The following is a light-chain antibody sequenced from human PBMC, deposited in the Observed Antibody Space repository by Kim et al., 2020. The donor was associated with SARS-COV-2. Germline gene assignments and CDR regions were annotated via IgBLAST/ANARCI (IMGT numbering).Light chain of an antibody. V-gene: IGLV2-14*03. J-gene: IGLJ2*01. CDR2: GVS. Sequence: QSALTQPASVSGSPGQSITISCIGTSSDVGGYNYVSWYQQHADKAPKLMIYGVSNRPSGVSNRFSGSKSGNTASLTISGRQAEDEADYYCSSYTSTFAVVFGGGTQLTVL. CDR1: SSDVGGYNY. CDR3: SSYTSTFAVV.